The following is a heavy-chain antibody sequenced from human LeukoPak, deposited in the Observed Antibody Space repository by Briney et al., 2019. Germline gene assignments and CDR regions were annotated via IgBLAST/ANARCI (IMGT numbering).Heavy chain of an antibody. CDR1: GFTFSSYD. Sequence: GGSLRLSCTASGFTFSSYDMQWVRQVTGKGLEWVSAIGKGGDTHYAGSVKGRFTISRENANNSLYLQMNGLRAGDTAVYYCARDPSGWGMDVWGQGTTVTVSS. D-gene: IGHD6-19*01. J-gene: IGHJ6*02. V-gene: IGHV3-13*01. CDR2: IGKGGDT. CDR3: ARDPSGWGMDV.